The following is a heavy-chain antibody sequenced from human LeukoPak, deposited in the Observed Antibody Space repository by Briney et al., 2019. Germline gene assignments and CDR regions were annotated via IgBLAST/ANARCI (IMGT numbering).Heavy chain of an antibody. Sequence: PGGSLRLSCAASGFTFSDAWMSWVRQAPGRGLEWVSSISSNDGSTYYADSVKGRFTISRDNSKNTLFLQMSSLRAEDTAMYYCAKDREGYYMDVWGKGTTVTVSS. J-gene: IGHJ6*03. CDR1: GFTFSDAW. CDR2: ISSNDGST. V-gene: IGHV3-23*01. CDR3: AKDREGYYMDV. D-gene: IGHD1-26*01.